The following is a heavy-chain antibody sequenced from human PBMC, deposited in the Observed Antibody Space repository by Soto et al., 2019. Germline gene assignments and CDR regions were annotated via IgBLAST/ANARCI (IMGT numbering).Heavy chain of an antibody. CDR1: GRSVSSGGYY. D-gene: IGHD3-22*01. Sequence: QVQLQESGPGLVKPSQTLSLTCTVSGRSVSSGGYYWTWIRQHPGRGLEWIGYVYHIGGPYYNPSLERRVIRALGTSKNPSSLNLTSVNAADTAIYYCVRDRAMDSSGHWFDTWGQGTLVSVSS. CDR2: VYHIGGP. J-gene: IGHJ5*02. CDR3: VRDRAMDSSGHWFDT. V-gene: IGHV4-31*03.